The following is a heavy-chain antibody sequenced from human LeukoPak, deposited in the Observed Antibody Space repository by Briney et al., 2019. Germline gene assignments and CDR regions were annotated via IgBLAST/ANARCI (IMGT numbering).Heavy chain of an antibody. CDR1: GYTFTGYF. J-gene: IGHJ4*02. Sequence: ASVKVSFKASGYTFTGYFIHWVRQAPGQRLEWMGWINPNNCDTIYAQKFKGRVTMTRDTSITTAYMELSRLRSDDTAVYYCARDERYDSSGYPFDYWGQGTLVTVTS. CDR3: ARDERYDSSGYPFDY. D-gene: IGHD3-22*01. V-gene: IGHV1-2*02. CDR2: INPNNCDT.